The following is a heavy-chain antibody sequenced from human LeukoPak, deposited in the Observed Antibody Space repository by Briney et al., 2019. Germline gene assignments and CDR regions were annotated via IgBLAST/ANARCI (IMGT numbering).Heavy chain of an antibody. CDR2: ISAYNGNT. D-gene: IGHD4-23*01. J-gene: IGHJ4*02. CDR1: GYTFTSYD. V-gene: IGHV1-18*01. Sequence: ASVKVSCKASGYTFTSYDISWVRQAPGQGLEWTGWISAYNGNTNYAQKLQGRVTMTTDTSTSTAYMELRSLRSDDTAVYYCARDPATTVVTPYDYWGQGTLVTVSS. CDR3: ARDPATTVVTPYDY.